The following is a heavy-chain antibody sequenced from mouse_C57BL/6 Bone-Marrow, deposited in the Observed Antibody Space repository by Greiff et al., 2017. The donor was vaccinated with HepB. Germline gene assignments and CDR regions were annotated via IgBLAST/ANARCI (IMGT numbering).Heavy chain of an antibody. CDR3: ARSHYYGRGAWFAY. D-gene: IGHD1-1*01. CDR1: GFTFSDYG. J-gene: IGHJ3*01. Sequence: HLVESGGGLVQPGGSLKLSCAASGFTFSDYGMAWVRQAPRKGPAWVAFISNLAGSIYYADTVTGRSTMARENAKNTLYLEMSSLWSEYTAMYYCARSHYYGRGAWFAYWGQGTLVTVSA. V-gene: IGHV5-15*01. CDR2: ISNLAGSI.